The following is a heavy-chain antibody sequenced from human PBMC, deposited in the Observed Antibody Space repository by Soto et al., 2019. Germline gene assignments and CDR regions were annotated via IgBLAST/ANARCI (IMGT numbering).Heavy chain of an antibody. CDR3: ARDRLRYNWNDFPYYFHGMDV. CDR1: GFTFSSYA. D-gene: IGHD1-1*01. CDR2: ISYDGSNR. J-gene: IGHJ6*02. Sequence: QVQLVESGGGVVQPGRSLRLSCAASGFTFSSYAMHWVRQAPGKGLEWVAVISYDGSNRYYADSVKGRFTISRDNSKNALLLQMNSLRAEDTAVYYCARDRLRYNWNDFPYYFHGMDVWGQGTTVTVSS. V-gene: IGHV3-30-3*01.